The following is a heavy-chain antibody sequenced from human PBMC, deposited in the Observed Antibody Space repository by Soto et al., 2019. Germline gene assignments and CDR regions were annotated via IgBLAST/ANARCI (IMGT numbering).Heavy chain of an antibody. CDR2: ISAYNGNT. Sequence: QVQLVQSGAEVKKPGASVKVSCKASGYTFTSYGISWVRQAPGQGLEWMGWISAYNGNTKYAQKLQGRVTITTDTSTSTAYMALRSLRSDATALYYCAREPNYFDYWGQGTLVTVSS. CDR1: GYTFTSYG. CDR3: AREPNYFDY. J-gene: IGHJ4*02. V-gene: IGHV1-18*01.